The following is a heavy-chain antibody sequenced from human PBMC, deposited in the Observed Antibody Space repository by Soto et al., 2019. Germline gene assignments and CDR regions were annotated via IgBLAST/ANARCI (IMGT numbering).Heavy chain of an antibody. J-gene: IGHJ4*02. CDR2: FYYSGST. D-gene: IGHD3-10*01. V-gene: IGHV4-39*01. Sequence: SETLSLTCTVSGGSISSSTYYWGWIRQPPGKGLEWIGSFYYSGSTYYYTSLNSRVTISGDTSENQISLKLRSVTAADTAVYYCARQVVDGTVTGSGSFDYWGQGTLVTVSS. CDR3: ARQVVDGTVTGSGSFDY. CDR1: GGSISSSTYY.